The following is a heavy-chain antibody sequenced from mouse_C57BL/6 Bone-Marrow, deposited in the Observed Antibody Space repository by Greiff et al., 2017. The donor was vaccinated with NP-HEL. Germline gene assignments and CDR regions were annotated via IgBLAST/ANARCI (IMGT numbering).Heavy chain of an antibody. J-gene: IGHJ3*01. CDR3: ARDGNFAY. V-gene: IGHV5-4*02. D-gene: IGHD2-1*01. CDR1: GFTFSDYY. CDR2: ISDGGSYT. Sequence: EVKVVESGGGLVKPGGSLKLSCAASGFTFSDYYMYWVRQTPEKRLEWVATISDGGSYTYYPDSVKGRFTISRDNAKNNLYLQMSSLKSEDTAMYYCARDGNFAYWGQGTLVTVSA.